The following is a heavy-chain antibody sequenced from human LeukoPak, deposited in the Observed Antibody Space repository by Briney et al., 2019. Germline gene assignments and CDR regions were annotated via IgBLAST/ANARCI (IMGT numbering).Heavy chain of an antibody. J-gene: IGHJ3*02. CDR3: ARLGPIVGTYGGAFDI. CDR2: ISSTSYHI. Sequence: PGGSLRLSCAASGAASGFTFSTYSMNWVRQAPGKGLEWVSSISSTSYHIYYADSLKGRFTISRDNAKNSLYLQMNSLRAEDTAVYYCARLGPIVGTYGGAFDIWGQGTMVTVSS. CDR1: GFTFSTYS. V-gene: IGHV3-21*01. D-gene: IGHD1-26*01.